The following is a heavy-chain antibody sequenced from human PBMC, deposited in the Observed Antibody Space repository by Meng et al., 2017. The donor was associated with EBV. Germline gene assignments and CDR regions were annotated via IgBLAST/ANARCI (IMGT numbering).Heavy chain of an antibody. J-gene: IGHJ5*02. V-gene: IGHV1-2*06. CDR3: AKGADLAAAGTFWFDP. Sequence: QRQLVPSGAGVKKPGATVKVSCKASGSTFTGYYMHWVRQAPGQGLEWMGRINPNSGGTNYAQKFQGRVTMTRDTSISTAYMELSRLRSDDTAVYYCAKGADLAAAGTFWFDPWGQGTLVTVSS. CDR1: GSTFTGYY. D-gene: IGHD6-13*01. CDR2: INPNSGGT.